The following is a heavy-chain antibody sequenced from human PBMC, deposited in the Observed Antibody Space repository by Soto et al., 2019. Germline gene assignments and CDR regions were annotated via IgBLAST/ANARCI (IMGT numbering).Heavy chain of an antibody. Sequence: GESLKISCKGSGYSFTTYWIGWVRQMPGKGLEWMGIIYPGDSDTRYSPSFQGQVTISADKSISTAYLQWSSLKASDTAIYYCARITGNPANYYYYGMDVWGQGTTVTVSS. D-gene: IGHD1-20*01. J-gene: IGHJ6*02. CDR2: IYPGDSDT. V-gene: IGHV5-51*01. CDR1: GYSFTTYW. CDR3: ARITGNPANYYYYGMDV.